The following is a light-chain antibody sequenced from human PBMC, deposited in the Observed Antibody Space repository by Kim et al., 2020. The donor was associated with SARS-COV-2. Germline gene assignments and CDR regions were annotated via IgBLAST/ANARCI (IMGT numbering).Light chain of an antibody. Sequence: QSIPLACTGTRRDVGAYNLVSWYQQHPGKPPKLIISEVNKRPSGVSYRFSGSKSGNTASLTISGLQAEDEADYSCSSFAGSINFELFGGGTQLTVL. CDR3: SSFAGSINFEL. CDR2: EVN. J-gene: IGLJ3*02. CDR1: RRDVGAYNL. V-gene: IGLV2-23*02.